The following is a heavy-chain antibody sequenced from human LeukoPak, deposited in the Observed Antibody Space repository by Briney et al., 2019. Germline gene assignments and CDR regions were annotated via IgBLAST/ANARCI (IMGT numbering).Heavy chain of an antibody. V-gene: IGHV3-7*01. CDR1: GFTFRSFW. J-gene: IGHJ4*02. D-gene: IGHD2-21*01. CDR2: IKTDGSET. CDR3: ATNGHSHPN. Sequence: GGSLRLSCEASGFTFRSFWMSWVRQIPGKGMEWVANIKTDGSETHHVDSVRGRFTISRDNAKNSLYLQMNSLRVEDAGVYYCATNGHSHPNWGQGTLVSVSS.